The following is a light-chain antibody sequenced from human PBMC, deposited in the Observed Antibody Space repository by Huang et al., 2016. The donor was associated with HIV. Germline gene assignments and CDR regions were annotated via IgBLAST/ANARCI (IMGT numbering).Light chain of an antibody. CDR1: QRVSSN. J-gene: IGKJ1*01. CDR2: GAS. Sequence: EMVMTQSPATLSVSPGERATLSCRASQRVSSNLAWYQQKPGQAPRLLIYGASTRATGIPARFSGSGSGTEFTLTISSLQSEDFAVYYCQHYDNWPPSWTFGRGTKVEIK. CDR3: QHYDNWPPSWT. V-gene: IGKV3-15*01.